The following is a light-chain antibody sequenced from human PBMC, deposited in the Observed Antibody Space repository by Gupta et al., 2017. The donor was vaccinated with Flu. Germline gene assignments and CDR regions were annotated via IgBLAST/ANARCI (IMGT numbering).Light chain of an antibody. CDR3: QQSYSSPPH. Sequence: DIQMTQSPSSLSASVGDRVTITWRASQSIARSLNWYQQKPGKAPKLLISSASNLQYGVPSRFSGSGSRTDFTFTISSLQPEDFATYYCQQSYSSPPHFGQGTKVEIK. CDR2: SAS. V-gene: IGKV1-39*01. CDR1: QSIARS. J-gene: IGKJ2*01.